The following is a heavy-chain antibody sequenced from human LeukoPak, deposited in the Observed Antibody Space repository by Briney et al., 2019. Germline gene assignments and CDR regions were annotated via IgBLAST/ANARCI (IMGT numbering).Heavy chain of an antibody. CDR1: GFTFSSYA. CDR2: ISYDGSNK. V-gene: IGHV3-30*04. CDR3: ARAGYCSSTSCRFYYYYYYGMDV. D-gene: IGHD2-2*01. J-gene: IGHJ6*04. Sequence: GRSLRLSCAASGFTFSSYAMHWVRQAPGEGLEWVAVISYDGSNKYYADSVKGRFTISRDNSKNTLYLQMNSLRAEDTAVYYCARAGYCSSTSCRFYYYYYYGMDVWGKGTTVTVSS.